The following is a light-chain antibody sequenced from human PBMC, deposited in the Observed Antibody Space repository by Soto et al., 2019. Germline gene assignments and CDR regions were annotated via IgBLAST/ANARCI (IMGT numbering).Light chain of an antibody. CDR2: EVS. CDR3: SAYAGSNNFV. V-gene: IGLV2-8*01. CDR1: SIDVGDSY. Sequence: QSVLTQPPSASGSPGQSVTISGTGTSIDVGDSYVSWYQQHLGKAPKLIIYEVSQRPSGVPDRFSGSKSGNTASLTVSGLQTEDEADYYCSAYAGSNNFVFGSGTKVTVL. J-gene: IGLJ1*01.